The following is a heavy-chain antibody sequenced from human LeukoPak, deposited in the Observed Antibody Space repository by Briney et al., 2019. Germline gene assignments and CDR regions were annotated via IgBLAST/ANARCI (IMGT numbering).Heavy chain of an antibody. CDR1: GGSISSYY. Sequence: SETLSLTCTVSGGSISSYYWSWIRQPPGKGLEWIGYIYYSGSTNYNPSLKSRVTISVDTSKNQFSLKLSSVTAADTAVYYCARSYYVSSGYYNYWGQGTLVTVSS. V-gene: IGHV4-59*12. CDR3: ARSYYVSSGYYNY. CDR2: IYYSGST. J-gene: IGHJ4*02. D-gene: IGHD3-22*01.